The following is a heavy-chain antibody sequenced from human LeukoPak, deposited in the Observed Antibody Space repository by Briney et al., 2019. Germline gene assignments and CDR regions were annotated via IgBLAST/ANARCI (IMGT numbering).Heavy chain of an antibody. CDR2: ISYDGSNK. CDR3: ARDSTYYDFWSGYLGTSYYYYYMDV. D-gene: IGHD3-3*01. V-gene: IGHV3-30*04. Sequence: PGGSLRLSCAASGFTFSSYAMHWVRQAPGKGLEWVAVISYDGSNKYYADSVKGRFTISRDNSKNTLYLQMNSLRAEDTAVYYCARDSTYYDFWSGYLGTSYYYYYMDVWGKGTTVTVSS. J-gene: IGHJ6*03. CDR1: GFTFSSYA.